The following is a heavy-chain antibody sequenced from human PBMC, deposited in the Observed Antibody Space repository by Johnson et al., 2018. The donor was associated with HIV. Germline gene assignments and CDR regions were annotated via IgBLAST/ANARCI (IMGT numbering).Heavy chain of an antibody. J-gene: IGHJ3*02. D-gene: IGHD3-10*01. CDR2: IGTAGDT. Sequence: VQLVESGGGLIQPGGSLRLSCAASGFTFSSYDMHWVRQATGKGLEWVSAIGTAGDTYYPGSVKGRFTISRDNAKNSLYLQMNSLRAEDTALYYCARELGGRMVRGSDVAFDIWGQGTMVTVSS. CDR1: GFTFSSYD. V-gene: IGHV3-13*01. CDR3: ARELGGRMVRGSDVAFDI.